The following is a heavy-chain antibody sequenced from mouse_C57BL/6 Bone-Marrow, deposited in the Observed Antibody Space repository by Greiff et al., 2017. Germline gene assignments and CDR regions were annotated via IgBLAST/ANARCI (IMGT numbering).Heavy chain of an antibody. CDR3: ARWGGDYRENYYAMDY. CDR2: IYPGNGDT. J-gene: IGHJ4*01. CDR1: GYTFTSYN. V-gene: IGHV1-12*01. D-gene: IGHD2-4*01. Sequence: QVQLKQSGAELVRPGASVKMSCKASGYTFTSYNMHWVKQTPRQGLEWIGAIYPGNGDTSYNQKFKGKATLTVDKSSRTAYMQLSSLTSEDSAVYFCARWGGDYRENYYAMDYWVQGTSVTVSS.